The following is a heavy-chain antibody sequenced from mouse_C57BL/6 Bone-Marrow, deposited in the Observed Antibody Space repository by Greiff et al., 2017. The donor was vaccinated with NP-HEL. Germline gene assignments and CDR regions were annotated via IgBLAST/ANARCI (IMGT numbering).Heavy chain of an antibody. CDR1: GFAFTDYY. Sequence: EVMLVESGGGLVQPGGSLSLSCAASGFAFTDYYMSWVRQPPGKALEWLGFIRNKANGYTTEYSASVKGRFTISRDNSQSILYLQMNALRAEDSATYYCARYILLWEDYAMDYWGQGTSVTVSS. CDR3: ARYILLWEDYAMDY. V-gene: IGHV7-3*01. CDR2: IRNKANGYTT. J-gene: IGHJ4*01. D-gene: IGHD2-10*01.